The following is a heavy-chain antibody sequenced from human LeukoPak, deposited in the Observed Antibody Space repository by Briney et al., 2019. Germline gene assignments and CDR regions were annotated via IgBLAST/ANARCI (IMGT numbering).Heavy chain of an antibody. Sequence: ASVKVSCKASGYTFSNFGISWVRQAPGHGLEWMGWISGNNDNPNYGQKFQGRLTVTTDSSTNTAYMELRNLRSDDTAVYYCARDGTSTDDYWGQGTLVTVSS. V-gene: IGHV1-18*01. CDR2: ISGNNDNP. J-gene: IGHJ4*02. D-gene: IGHD2-2*01. CDR1: GYTFSNFG. CDR3: ARDGTSTDDY.